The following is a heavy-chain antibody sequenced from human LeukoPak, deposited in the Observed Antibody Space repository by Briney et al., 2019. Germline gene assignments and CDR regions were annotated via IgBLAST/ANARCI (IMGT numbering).Heavy chain of an antibody. D-gene: IGHD3-10*01. CDR3: ARGRHYYGSGSYSDY. V-gene: IGHV4-34*01. CDR1: GGSFSGYY. CDR2: INHSGST. Sequence: PSETLSLTCAVYGGSFSGYYWSWIRQPPGKGLEWIGEINHSGSTNYNPSLKSRVTISVDTSKNQFSLKLSSVTAADTAVYYCARGRHYYGSGSYSDYWGQGTLVTVSS. J-gene: IGHJ4*02.